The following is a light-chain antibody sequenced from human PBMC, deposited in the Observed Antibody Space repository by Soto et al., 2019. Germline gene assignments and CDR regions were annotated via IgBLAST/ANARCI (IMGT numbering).Light chain of an antibody. V-gene: IGKV3-11*01. Sequence: EIVLTQSPATLSLSPGERATLSCRASKSVSSYLAWYQQKPGHAPRLLIYDASNRATGIHARFSGSGSGTDFTLTISSLEPEDFAVYYCQQRSNWPPYTFGQGTKLEIK. CDR3: QQRSNWPPYT. J-gene: IGKJ2*01. CDR1: KSVSSY. CDR2: DAS.